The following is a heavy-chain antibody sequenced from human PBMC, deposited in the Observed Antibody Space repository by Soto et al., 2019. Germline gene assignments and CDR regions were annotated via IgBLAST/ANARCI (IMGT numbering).Heavy chain of an antibody. J-gene: IGHJ4*02. CDR1: GGTFSSYT. Sequence: QVQLVQSGAEVKKPGSSVKVSCKASGGTFSSYTISWVRQAPGQGLEWMGRIIPILGIANYAQKFQGRVTITADKATSTAYMELSSRRSEDKAGDYCARVTDYGEAWGQGTLVTVSS. V-gene: IGHV1-69*02. CDR3: ARVTDYGEA. CDR2: IIPILGIA. D-gene: IGHD4-17*01.